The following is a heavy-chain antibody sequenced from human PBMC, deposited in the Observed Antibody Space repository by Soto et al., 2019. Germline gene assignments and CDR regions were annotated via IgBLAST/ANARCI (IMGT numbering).Heavy chain of an antibody. CDR2: INAGNGNT. CDR3: ARGVSGIIVVVPAWFDP. D-gene: IGHD2-2*01. J-gene: IGHJ5*02. Sequence: QVQLVQSGAEVKKPGASVKVSCKASGYTFTSYAMHWVRQAPGQRLEWMGWINAGNGNTKYSQKFQGRVTITRDTSASTAYMELSSLRSEDTAVYYCARGVSGIIVVVPAWFDPWGQGTLVTVSS. V-gene: IGHV1-3*01. CDR1: GYTFTSYA.